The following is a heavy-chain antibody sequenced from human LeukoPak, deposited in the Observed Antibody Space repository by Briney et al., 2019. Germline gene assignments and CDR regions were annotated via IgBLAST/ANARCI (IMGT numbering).Heavy chain of an antibody. Sequence: PGGSLRLSCAASGFSFSTSDMNWVRQAPGKGLEWVSYITGSSGTIFYADSVKGRFTISRDNAKNSLYLQMNSLRDEDTAVYYCARDSDGDPSSEYWGQGSLVTVSS. J-gene: IGHJ4*02. V-gene: IGHV3-48*02. D-gene: IGHD4-17*01. CDR1: GFSFSTSD. CDR2: ITGSSGTI. CDR3: ARDSDGDPSSEY.